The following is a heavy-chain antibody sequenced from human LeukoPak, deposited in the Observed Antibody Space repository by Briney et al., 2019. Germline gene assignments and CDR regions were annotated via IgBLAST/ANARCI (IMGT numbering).Heavy chain of an antibody. J-gene: IGHJ4*02. D-gene: IGHD2-21*01. Sequence: KFQGRVTITRDTSASTAYMELSSLRSEDTAVYYCAREFPGFDYWGQGTLVTVSS. CDR3: AREFPGFDY. V-gene: IGHV1-3*01.